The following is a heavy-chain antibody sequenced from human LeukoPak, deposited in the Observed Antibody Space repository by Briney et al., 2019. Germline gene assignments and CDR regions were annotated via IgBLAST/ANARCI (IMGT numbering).Heavy chain of an antibody. CDR3: ARWDKGRFLEWLLYRYGPVRGWFDP. Sequence: GESLKISCQGSGYSFTNYWIGWVRQLPGKGLEWMGIIYPGDSDTRYSPSFQGQVTISADKSISTAYLQWSSLKASDTAMYYCARWDKGRFLEWLLYRYGPVRGWFDPWGQGTLVTVSS. V-gene: IGHV5-51*01. D-gene: IGHD3-3*01. CDR2: IYPGDSDT. CDR1: GYSFTNYW. J-gene: IGHJ5*02.